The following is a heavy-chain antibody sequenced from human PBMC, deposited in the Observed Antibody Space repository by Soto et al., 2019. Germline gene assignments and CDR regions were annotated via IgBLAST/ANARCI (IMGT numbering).Heavy chain of an antibody. CDR3: GTASGGLMVRGVKGFDY. J-gene: IGHJ4*02. D-gene: IGHD3-10*01. CDR2: ISYDGSNK. Sequence: VQLVESGGGVVQPGRSLRLSCAASGFTFSSYGVHWVRQAPGKGLEWVAVISYDGSNKDYADSVKGRFTISRDNSKNQLYLQMNSLRSEDTAGYYCGTASGGLMVRGVKGFDYWGQGTLVTVSS. CDR1: GFTFSSYG. V-gene: IGHV3-30*04.